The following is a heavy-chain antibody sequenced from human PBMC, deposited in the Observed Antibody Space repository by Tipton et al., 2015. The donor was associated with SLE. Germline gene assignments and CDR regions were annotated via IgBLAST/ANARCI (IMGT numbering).Heavy chain of an antibody. D-gene: IGHD4-11*01. J-gene: IGHJ3*02. V-gene: IGHV4-31*03. CDR2: IYYSGST. Sequence: TLSLTCTVSGGSISSGGYYWSWIRRHPGKGLEWIGYIYYSGSTYYNPSLKSRVTISVDTSKNQFSLKLSSVTAADTAVYYCARGGDYRAFDIWGQGTMVTVSS. CDR1: GGSISSGGYY. CDR3: ARGGDYRAFDI.